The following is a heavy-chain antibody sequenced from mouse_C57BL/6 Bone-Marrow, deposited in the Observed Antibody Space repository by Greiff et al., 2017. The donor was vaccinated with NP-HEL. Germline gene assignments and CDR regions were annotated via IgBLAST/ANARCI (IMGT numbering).Heavy chain of an antibody. J-gene: IGHJ3*01. CDR1: GFTFSSYA. CDR3: ARWDYDSAWFAY. D-gene: IGHD2-4*01. V-gene: IGHV5-4*03. CDR2: ISDGGSYT. Sequence: EVKLVESGGGLVKPGGSLKLSCAASGFTFSSYAMSWVRQTPEKRLEWVATISDGGSYTYYPDNVKGRFTISRDNAKNNLYLQMSHLKSEDTAMYYCARWDYDSAWFAYWGQGTLVTVSA.